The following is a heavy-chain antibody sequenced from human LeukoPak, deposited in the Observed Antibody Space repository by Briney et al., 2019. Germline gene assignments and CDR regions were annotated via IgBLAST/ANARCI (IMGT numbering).Heavy chain of an antibody. D-gene: IGHD6-13*01. V-gene: IGHV3-21*01. CDR1: GFTFSTYT. CDR2: ISTSSSDI. CDR3: ARAGYSSSLFDYYFYMDV. Sequence: GGSLRLSCAASGFTFSTYTMIWVRQAPGEGLEWVSSISTSSSDIYYGDSVKGRFTISRDNAKNSVFLQMNSLRAADTAVYYCARAGYSSSLFDYYFYMDVWGKGTTVTVSS. J-gene: IGHJ6*03.